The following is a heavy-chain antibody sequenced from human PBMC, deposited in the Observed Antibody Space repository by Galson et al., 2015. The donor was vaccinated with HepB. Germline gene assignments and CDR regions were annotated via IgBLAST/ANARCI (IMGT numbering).Heavy chain of an antibody. CDR2: IKQDGSEK. V-gene: IGHV3-7*03. J-gene: IGHJ2*01. D-gene: IGHD5-12*01. CDR3: ARRGASGYDWRSRLKKPAWYFDP. Sequence: SLRLSCAASGFTFSNAWMNWVRQAPGRGREWVANIKQDGSEKYYVDSVKGRFTISRDNAKNSLYLQMNSLRAEDTAVYYCARRGASGYDWRSRLKKPAWYFDPWGRGTLVTVSS. CDR1: GFTFSNAW.